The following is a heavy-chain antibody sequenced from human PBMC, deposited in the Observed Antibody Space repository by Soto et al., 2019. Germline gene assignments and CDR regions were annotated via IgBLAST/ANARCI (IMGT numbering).Heavy chain of an antibody. J-gene: IGHJ4*02. CDR1: GFTFRSFG. V-gene: IGHV3-30*03. D-gene: IGHD3-16*01. Sequence: GSLRLSCTASGFTFRSFGMHWVRQAPGKGLQWVAYISNDGSNIKYVDSVKGRFSIGRDNSKNSLFLEMSSLRLEDTARYYCASRGGLGNYFDSWGQGALVTVSS. CDR2: ISNDGSNI. CDR3: ASRGGLGNYFDS.